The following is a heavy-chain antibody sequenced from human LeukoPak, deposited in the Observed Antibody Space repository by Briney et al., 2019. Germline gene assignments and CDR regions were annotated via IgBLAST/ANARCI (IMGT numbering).Heavy chain of an antibody. Sequence: APVKVSCKASGYTFTGYYMHWVRQAPGQGLEWMGRINPNSGGTNYAQKFQGRVTMTRDTSISTAYMELSRLRSDDTAVYYCARLEMATTGGAFDIWGQGTMVTVSS. D-gene: IGHD5-24*01. CDR1: GYTFTGYY. CDR2: INPNSGGT. V-gene: IGHV1-2*06. CDR3: ARLEMATTGGAFDI. J-gene: IGHJ3*02.